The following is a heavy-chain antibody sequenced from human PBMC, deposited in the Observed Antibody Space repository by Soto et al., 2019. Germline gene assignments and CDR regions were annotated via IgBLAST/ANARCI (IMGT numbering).Heavy chain of an antibody. D-gene: IGHD2-2*01. V-gene: IGHV1-69*13. CDR2: IIPIFGTA. J-gene: IGHJ3*02. Sequence: SVKVSCKASGGTFSSYAISWVRQAPGQGLEWMGGIIPIFGTANYAQKFQGRVTITADESTSTAYMELSSLRSEDTAVYYCARVGGFSMDAFDIWGQGTMVTVSS. CDR3: ARVGGFSMDAFDI. CDR1: GGTFSSYA.